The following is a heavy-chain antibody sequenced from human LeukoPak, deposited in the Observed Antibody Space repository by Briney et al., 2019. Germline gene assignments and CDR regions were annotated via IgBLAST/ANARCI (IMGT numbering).Heavy chain of an antibody. CDR3: ARRATTERGHSYGLDY. CDR2: ISGSSASI. J-gene: IGHJ4*02. Sequence: GGSLRPSRATSGVTLSTYFMNCVRHAPGGGLGWVSSISGSSASISYADAVKGRFTISRDNAKNSLSLQMNSLRAEDTAVYYCARRATTERGHSYGLDYWGQGTLVTVSS. V-gene: IGHV3-21*01. CDR1: GVTLSTYF. D-gene: IGHD5-18*01.